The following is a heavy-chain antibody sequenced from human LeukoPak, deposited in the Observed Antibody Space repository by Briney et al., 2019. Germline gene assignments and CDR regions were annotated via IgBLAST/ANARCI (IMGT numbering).Heavy chain of an antibody. CDR2: ISYDGSNK. V-gene: IGHV3-30-3*01. CDR1: GFTFSSYA. J-gene: IGHJ6*02. Sequence: PGGSLRLSCAASGFTFSSYAMHWVRQAPGKGLEGVAVISYDGSNKYYADSVKGRFTISRDNSKNTLYLQMNSLRAEDTAVYYCARERVVAGDSYYYYYGMDVWGQGTTVTVSS. D-gene: IGHD6-19*01. CDR3: ARERVVAGDSYYYYYGMDV.